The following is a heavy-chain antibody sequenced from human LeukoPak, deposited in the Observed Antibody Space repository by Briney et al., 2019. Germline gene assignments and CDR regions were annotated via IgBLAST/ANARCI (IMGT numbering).Heavy chain of an antibody. CDR2: IYSDGRT. CDR3: ARTFDRGWHFDY. D-gene: IGHD6-19*01. CDR1: GFTVSSNY. Sequence: PGGSLRLSCAASGFTVSSNYMPWVRQAPGKGLEWLSVIYSDGRTYYTDSVKGRFTVSRDSSKNTLFLQMNSLRAEDTAVYYCARTFDRGWHFDYWGQGTLVTVSS. J-gene: IGHJ4*02. V-gene: IGHV3-53*01.